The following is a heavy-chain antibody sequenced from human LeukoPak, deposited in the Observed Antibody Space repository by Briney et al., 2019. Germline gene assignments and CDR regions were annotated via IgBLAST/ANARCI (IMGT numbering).Heavy chain of an antibody. CDR3: ARAVQYYDMLTGYRGAGAFDI. D-gene: IGHD3-9*01. J-gene: IGHJ3*02. Sequence: SQNLSFNCTGYSCTICSIYWSWLGQPPGKGLAWLRNTYYSGSTSYNPSLKSRLTISVGTSKNQFTLKLSSVTAADTAVYYCARAVQYYDMLTGYRGAGAFDIWGQGTMVTVSS. V-gene: IGHV4-59*01. CDR1: SCTICSIY. CDR2: TYYSGST.